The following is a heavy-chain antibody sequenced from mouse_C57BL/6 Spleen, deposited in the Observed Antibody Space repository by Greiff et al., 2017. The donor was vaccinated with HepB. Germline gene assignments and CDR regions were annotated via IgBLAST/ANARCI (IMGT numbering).Heavy chain of an antibody. Sequence: EVMLVESGEGLVKPGGSLKLSCAASGFTFSSYAMSWVRQTPEKRLEWVAYISSGGDYIYYADTVKGRFTISRDNARNTLYLQMSSLKSEDTAMYYCTRDIVATDYAMDYWGQGTSVTVSS. CDR2: ISSGGDYI. CDR3: TRDIVATDYAMDY. CDR1: GFTFSSYA. D-gene: IGHD1-1*01. V-gene: IGHV5-9-1*02. J-gene: IGHJ4*01.